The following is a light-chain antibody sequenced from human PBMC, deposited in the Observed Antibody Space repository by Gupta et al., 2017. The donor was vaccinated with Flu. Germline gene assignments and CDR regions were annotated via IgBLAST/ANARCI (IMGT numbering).Light chain of an antibody. Sequence: SSLSASGGDRVTISCRGSQSISTYLNWYQQKPGKVPNLLIYGASSLQSGVPPRFSGSGYGTDFTLTISSLQPEDFATYYCQQNDIAPPYTFGHGTKLEIK. CDR3: QQNDIAPPYT. CDR2: GAS. V-gene: IGKV1-39*01. CDR1: QSISTY. J-gene: IGKJ2*01.